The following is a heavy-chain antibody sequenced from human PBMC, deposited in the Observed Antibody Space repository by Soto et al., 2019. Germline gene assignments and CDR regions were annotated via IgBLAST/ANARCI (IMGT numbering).Heavy chain of an antibody. J-gene: IGHJ4*02. Sequence: ASVKVSCKTSGYNFLNYGMSGVRQAPGQGPEWMGWISVYHGNTIYAQNFQGRVTMTTDTSTSTAYMEPTSLRSDDTGVYYCARDHGGATMALLYWGQGTLVTVSS. CDR3: ARDHGGATMALLY. V-gene: IGHV1-18*04. CDR1: GYNFLNYG. D-gene: IGHD3-10*01. CDR2: ISVYHGNT.